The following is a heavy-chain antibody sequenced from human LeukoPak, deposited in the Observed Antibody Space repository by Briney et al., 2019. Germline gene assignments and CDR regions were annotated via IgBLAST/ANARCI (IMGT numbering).Heavy chain of an antibody. Sequence: ASVKLSCKASGYAFTGYYMHWVRQAPGQGLEWMGWINPNSGGTNYAQKFQGRVTMTKDTSISTAYMELSRLRSDDTVVYYCARDWGGCPFDFWGQGTLVTVSS. J-gene: IGHJ4*02. CDR2: INPNSGGT. V-gene: IGHV1-2*02. CDR3: ARDWGGCPFDF. CDR1: GYAFTGYY. D-gene: IGHD3-3*01.